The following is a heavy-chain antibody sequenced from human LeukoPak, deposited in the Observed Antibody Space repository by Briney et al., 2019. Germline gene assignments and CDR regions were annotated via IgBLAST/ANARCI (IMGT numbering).Heavy chain of an antibody. CDR3: ARDLAFYDFWSGSLSALDY. CDR1: GYTFTGYY. CDR2: INPNSCGT. D-gene: IGHD3-3*01. J-gene: IGHJ4*02. Sequence: ASVTVSCKSSGYTFTGYYMHWVRQAPGQGLEWMGWINPNSCGTNYAQKFHGRVTMTSDTSISTACMGLSRVRSEDTAVYYCARDLAFYDFWSGSLSALDYWGQGTLVTVSS. V-gene: IGHV1-2*02.